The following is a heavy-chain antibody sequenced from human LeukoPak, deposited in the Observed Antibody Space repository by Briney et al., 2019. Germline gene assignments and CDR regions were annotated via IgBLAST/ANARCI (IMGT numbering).Heavy chain of an antibody. J-gene: IGHJ3*02. CDR1: GFTFSGSA. CDR2: IRSKANSYAT. D-gene: IGHD2-15*01. CDR3: TACSGGSCYYDAFDI. Sequence: GGSLKLSCAASGFTFSGSAMHWVRQASGKGLEWVGRIRSKANSYATAYAASVKGRFTISRDGSKNTAYLQMNSLKTEDTAVYYCTACSGGSCYYDAFDIWGQGTMVTVSS. V-gene: IGHV3-73*01.